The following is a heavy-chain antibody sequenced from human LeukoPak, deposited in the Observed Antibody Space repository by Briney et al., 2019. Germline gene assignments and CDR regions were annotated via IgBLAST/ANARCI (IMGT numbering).Heavy chain of an antibody. CDR3: AGSSGGWIY. Sequence: KAPETLSLTCSVSGGDSISSYYWYWIRQSPGKRLEWIGNISNSGYTDYNPSLKSQVTMSIDTSKMQLFLRLSSVSAADTAVYYCAGSSGGWIYWGLGTPVLVSS. CDR2: ISNSGYT. V-gene: IGHV4-59*01. J-gene: IGHJ4*02. D-gene: IGHD6-19*01. CDR1: GGDSISSYY.